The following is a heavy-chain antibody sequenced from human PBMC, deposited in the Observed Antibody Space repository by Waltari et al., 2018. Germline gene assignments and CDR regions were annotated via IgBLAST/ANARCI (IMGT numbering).Heavy chain of an antibody. CDR3: ARDDVDSSNFGGF. CDR2: IYPYNGNT. CDR1: GYIFSNYG. D-gene: IGHD3-16*01. J-gene: IGHJ4*02. V-gene: IGHV1-18*01. Sequence: VSCKASGYIFSNYGITWVRKAPGQGLEWMGWIYPYNGNTKYEQNFQGRVTMTTDTSTATAYMEIRSLRSDDTAIYYCARDDVDSSNFGGFWGQGTQVTVSS.